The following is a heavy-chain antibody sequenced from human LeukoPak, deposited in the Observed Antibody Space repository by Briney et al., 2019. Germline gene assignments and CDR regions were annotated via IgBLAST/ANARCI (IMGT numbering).Heavy chain of an antibody. CDR3: AGDFWSGYYFRD. D-gene: IGHD3-3*01. CDR1: GGSLSGYY. V-gene: IGHV4-38-2*01. Sequence: PSETLSLTCAVYGGSLSGYYWGWIRQPPGQGLEWIGNIYHSGSTYYNPSLKSRVTISVDTSKNQFSLKLSSVTAADTAVYYCAGDFWSGYYFRDWGQGTLVTVSS. J-gene: IGHJ4*02. CDR2: IYHSGST.